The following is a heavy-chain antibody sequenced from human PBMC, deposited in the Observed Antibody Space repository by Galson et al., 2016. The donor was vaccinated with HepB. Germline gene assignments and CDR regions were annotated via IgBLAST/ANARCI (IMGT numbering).Heavy chain of an antibody. V-gene: IGHV6-1*01. CDR2: TYYRSKWYN. Sequence: CAISGDSVSSNNAIWNWIRQSPSRGLEWLGRTYYRSKWYNDYGVSVKSRITISPDTSKNQFSLRLTSVTPEDTAVYYCARPKGPGTLEYWGQGVLVTVSS. CDR1: GDSVSSNNAI. D-gene: IGHD3-10*01. J-gene: IGHJ4*02. CDR3: ARPKGPGTLEY.